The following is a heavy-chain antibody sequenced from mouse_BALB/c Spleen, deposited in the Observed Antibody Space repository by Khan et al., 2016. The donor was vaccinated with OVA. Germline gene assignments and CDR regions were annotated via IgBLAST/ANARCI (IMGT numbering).Heavy chain of an antibody. V-gene: IGHV1-26*01. J-gene: IGHJ3*01. D-gene: IGHD2-14*01. CDR3: GRGYDWFAY. Sequence: VQLNPSGPDLVKTGASVKISCKASGYSFTAYYMNWVKLSHGKSLECIGRINPNTDNTNYNQKFKGKAILTVDTSSSTAYMELRSLTSEDSAVYFWGRGYDWFAYGGQGNLVTVAA. CDR1: GYSFTAYY. CDR2: INPNTDNT.